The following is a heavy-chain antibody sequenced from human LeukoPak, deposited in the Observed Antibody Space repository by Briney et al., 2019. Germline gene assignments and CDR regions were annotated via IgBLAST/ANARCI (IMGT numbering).Heavy chain of an antibody. CDR2: IYDSGST. Sequence: PSETLSLTCTVSGGSISSGGYYWSWIRQHPGKGLEWIGYIYDSGSTYYNPSLKSRVTISVDTSKNQFSLKLSSVTAADTAVYYCARHGPSMVRGVIPTAFDYWGQGTLVTVSS. D-gene: IGHD3-10*01. V-gene: IGHV4-31*03. CDR3: ARHGPSMVRGVIPTAFDY. CDR1: GGSISSGGYY. J-gene: IGHJ4*02.